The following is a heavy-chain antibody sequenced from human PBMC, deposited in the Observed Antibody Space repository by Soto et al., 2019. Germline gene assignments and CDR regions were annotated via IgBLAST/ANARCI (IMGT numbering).Heavy chain of an antibody. CDR2: IWSDGSTK. Sequence: QVQLVESGGGVVQPGTSLRLACATSGFPFSNYAMHWVRQAPGKGLEWVAVIWSDGSTKHYGDSVKGRFIISRDNSKDTVFLQMNSLTADDTAVYHCARVRAAWNALGSWFDPWGQGTLVTVSS. D-gene: IGHD1-1*01. CDR3: ARVRAAWNALGSWFDP. CDR1: GFPFSNYA. V-gene: IGHV3-33*01. J-gene: IGHJ5*02.